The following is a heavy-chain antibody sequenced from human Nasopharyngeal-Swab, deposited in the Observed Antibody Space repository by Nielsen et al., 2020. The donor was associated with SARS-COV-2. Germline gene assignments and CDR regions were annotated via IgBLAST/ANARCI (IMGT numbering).Heavy chain of an antibody. D-gene: IGHD3-22*01. CDR2: IYYSGST. V-gene: IGHV4-31*02. Sequence: WIRQPPGKGLEWIGHIYYSGSTYYDPSLKSRVTISVDTSKNQFSLKLSSVTAADTAVYYCARATMIVVVIGAFDIWGQGTIVTVSS. J-gene: IGHJ3*02. CDR3: ARATMIVVVIGAFDI.